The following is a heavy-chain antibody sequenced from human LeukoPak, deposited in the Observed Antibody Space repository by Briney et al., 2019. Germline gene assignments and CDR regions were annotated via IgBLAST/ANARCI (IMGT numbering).Heavy chain of an antibody. CDR2: IGSGGGT. CDR3: LKRPSTGLYFFDF. Sequence: PGGSLRLSCAASGFTFSSSVMSWVRQAPGKGLEWVSTIGSGGGTYYADSVKGRFTISRDKSKNTLYLQVNNLRAEDTAVYYCLKRPSTGLYFFDFWGQGTLVTVSS. J-gene: IGHJ4*02. V-gene: IGHV3-23*01. CDR1: GFTFSSSV. D-gene: IGHD1-1*01.